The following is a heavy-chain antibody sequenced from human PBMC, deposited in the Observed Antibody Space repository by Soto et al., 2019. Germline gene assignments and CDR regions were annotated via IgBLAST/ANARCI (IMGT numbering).Heavy chain of an antibody. J-gene: IGHJ6*02. Sequence: PGGSLRLSCAASGFTLSSYWMHWVRQAPGKGLVWVSRIHTDGSSTSYADSVKGRFTISRDSAKSTLYLQMSSLRAEDTAVYYCSRELPTAIRGGYYYSYGMDVWGQGTTVTVSS. CDR2: IHTDGSST. D-gene: IGHD2-2*02. CDR1: GFTLSSYW. V-gene: IGHV3-74*01. CDR3: SRELPTAIRGGYYYSYGMDV.